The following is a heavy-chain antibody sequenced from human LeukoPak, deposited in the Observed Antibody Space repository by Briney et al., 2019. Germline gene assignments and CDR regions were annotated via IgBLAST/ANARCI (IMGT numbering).Heavy chain of an antibody. CDR3: ARHSPATAIGPLDY. CDR1: GGSISSYY. J-gene: IGHJ4*02. CDR2: IYTSGST. V-gene: IGHV4-4*09. Sequence: SETLSLTCTVSGGSISSYYWSWIRQPPGKGLEWIGYIYTSGSTNYNPSLKSRVTISVDTSKNQFSLKLSSVTAADTAVYYCARHSPATAIGPLDYWGQGTLVTVSS. D-gene: IGHD2-2*02.